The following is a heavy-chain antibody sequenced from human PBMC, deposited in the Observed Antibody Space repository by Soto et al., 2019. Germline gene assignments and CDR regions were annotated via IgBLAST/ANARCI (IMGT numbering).Heavy chain of an antibody. CDR3: ARTPDRNDSS. Sequence: GGSLRLSCAASGFTFSDYYMSWIRQAPGKGLEWGSYVSSSGTTIYYADSVKGRFTISRDNAKNSLFLQMNSLRAEDTAVYYCARTPDRNDSSWGQGTVVTVSS. J-gene: IGHJ5*02. CDR1: GFTFSDYY. V-gene: IGHV3-11*01. D-gene: IGHD2-2*01. CDR2: VSSSGTTI.